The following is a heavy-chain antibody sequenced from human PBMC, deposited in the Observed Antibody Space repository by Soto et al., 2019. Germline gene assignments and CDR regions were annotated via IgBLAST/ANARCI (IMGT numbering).Heavy chain of an antibody. CDR3: ARESGGATATFDYYYFYMDV. CDR2: INPNSGVT. Sequence: QVQLVQSGAEVKKPGASVTVSCRAPGDSFTGYYMHWVRQAPGQGLEWMGWINPNSGVTKYAQKLQGWVTMTRDTSMRRVYMELSRLRSEDTAVYYCARESGGATATFDYYYFYMDVWGTGTTVTVSS. CDR1: GDSFTGYY. J-gene: IGHJ6*03. V-gene: IGHV1-2*04. D-gene: IGHD1-26*01.